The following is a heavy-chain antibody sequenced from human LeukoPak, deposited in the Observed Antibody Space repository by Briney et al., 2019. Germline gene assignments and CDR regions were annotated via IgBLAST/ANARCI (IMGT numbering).Heavy chain of an antibody. CDR3: AKDRATSFDY. CDR2: ISGSGGST. J-gene: IGHJ4*02. CDR1: GFTVSSSY. V-gene: IGHV3-23*01. Sequence: GGFLRLSCAASGFTVSSSYMSWVRQAPGKGLEWVSAISGSGGSTYYADSVKGRFTISRDNSKNTLYLQMNSLRAEDTAVYYCAKDRATSFDYWGQGTLVTVSS.